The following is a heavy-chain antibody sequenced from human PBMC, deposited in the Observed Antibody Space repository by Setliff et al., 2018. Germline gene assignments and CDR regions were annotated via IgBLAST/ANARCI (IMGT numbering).Heavy chain of an antibody. CDR1: GYILNSYG. V-gene: IGHV1-18*01. CDR3: ARLVRYCTTTSCQRLSGDEY. CDR2: ISSYNNDVT. D-gene: IGHD2-2*01. Sequence: GASVKVSCKASGYILNSYGVSWVRQAPGQGPEWMGWISSYNNDVTNYLQRFQGRVTMTTDTSTSAAYMELRSLRSDDTAVYYCARLVRYCTTTSCQRLSGDEYWGQGTLVTVSS. J-gene: IGHJ4*02.